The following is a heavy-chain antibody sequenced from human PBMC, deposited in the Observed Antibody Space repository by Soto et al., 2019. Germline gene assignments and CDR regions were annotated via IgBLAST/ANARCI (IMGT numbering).Heavy chain of an antibody. J-gene: IGHJ5*02. CDR1: VGTLRGCY. D-gene: IGHD2-8*01. V-gene: IGHV4-34*01. CDR2: INDRGST. CDR3: DRAVFCTDGVCFPNWLDT. Sequence: SQALCLTSRVYVGTLRGCYWPVIRLPLGKEQEWLGEINDRGSTNYKPSLTSRVTMSVDTSKTQVSLKMSSVTAADTAVYYCDRAVFCTDGVCFPNWLDTWGQGSLGT.